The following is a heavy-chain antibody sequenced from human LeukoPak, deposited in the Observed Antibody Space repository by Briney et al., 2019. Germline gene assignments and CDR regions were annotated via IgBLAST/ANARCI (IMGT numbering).Heavy chain of an antibody. J-gene: IGHJ4*02. CDR1: GFTFSSYS. CDR2: ISSSGSTT. D-gene: IGHD6-6*01. V-gene: IGHV3-48*04. Sequence: GGSLRLSCAASGFTFSSYSMNWVRQAPGKGLEWVSSISSSGSTTYYADSVKGRITISRDNAKNSLYLQMNSLRAEDTAVYYCARGSYSTSSFDYWGQGTLVTVSS. CDR3: ARGSYSTSSFDY.